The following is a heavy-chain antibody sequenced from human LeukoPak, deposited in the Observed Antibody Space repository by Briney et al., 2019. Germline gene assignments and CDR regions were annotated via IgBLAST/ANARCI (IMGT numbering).Heavy chain of an antibody. V-gene: IGHV1-69*13. CDR3: ATHTGGYNYWWFDI. J-gene: IGHJ5*02. CDR1: GGTFSNYP. CDR2: IIPIYGTA. D-gene: IGHD5-24*01. Sequence: GASVKVSCKASGGTFSNYPIIWVRPAPGRGVEWLGGIIPIYGTANYAQMFQGRITLTAHESTATAYMELSSLTSDDTAMYFCATHTGGYNYWWFDIWGQGTLVTVSS.